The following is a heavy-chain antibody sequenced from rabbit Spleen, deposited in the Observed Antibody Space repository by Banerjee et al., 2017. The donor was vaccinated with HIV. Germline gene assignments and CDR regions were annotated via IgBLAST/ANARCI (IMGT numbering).Heavy chain of an antibody. Sequence: QSLEESGGGLVQPEGSLTVTCKASGFSFSDKDVMCWVRQAPGKGLEWIGTIVVGQSRAYYASWVNGRFTISSDNAQNTVFLQLNSLTVADTATYFCARDSGGGTVYPDWLDLWGPGTLVTVS. CDR2: IVVGQSRA. CDR3: ARDSGGGTVYPDWLDL. J-gene: IGHJ5*01. V-gene: IGHV1S7*01. D-gene: IGHD1-1*01. CDR1: GFSFSDKD.